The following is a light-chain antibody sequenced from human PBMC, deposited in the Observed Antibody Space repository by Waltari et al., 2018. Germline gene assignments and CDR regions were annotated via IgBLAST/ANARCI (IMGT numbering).Light chain of an antibody. CDR2: AAS. Sequence: DIQMTQSPSSLSASVGDRVTITCRASQSVNNYLNWYQQQPGKAPKLLIYAASTLQSGFPSRFSGSGSGTDFTLTISSLQPEDFATYYCQQSYSTPRFTFGPGTKVDIK. V-gene: IGKV1-39*01. CDR3: QQSYSTPRFT. CDR1: QSVNNY. J-gene: IGKJ3*01.